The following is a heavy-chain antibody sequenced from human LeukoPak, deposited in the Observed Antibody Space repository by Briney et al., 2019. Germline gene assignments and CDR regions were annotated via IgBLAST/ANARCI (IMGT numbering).Heavy chain of an antibody. J-gene: IGHJ6*02. CDR3: ARVELWQAYYYGMDV. D-gene: IGHD2-21*01. CDR1: GYTFTSYD. CDR2: MNPNSGNT. Sequence: ASVKVSCKASGYTFTSYDISWVRQATGQGLEWMGWMNPNSGNTGYAQKFQGRVTMTRNTSISTAYMELSSLRSEDTAVYYCARVELWQAYYYGMDVWGQGTTVTVSS. V-gene: IGHV1-8*01.